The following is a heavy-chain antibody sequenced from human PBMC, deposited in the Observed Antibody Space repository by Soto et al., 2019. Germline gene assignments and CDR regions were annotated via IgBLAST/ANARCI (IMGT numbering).Heavy chain of an antibody. D-gene: IGHD5-18*01. V-gene: IGHV4-31*03. Sequence: QVQLQESGPGLVKPSQTLSLTCTVSGGSINSGGYCWSWIRQHPGKGLDWIGCISYGGSTSYNPSIKSRVPISVDPSKNQFSLKLTSVTAADTAVYYCSRGILVWGQGALITVSS. CDR2: ISYGGST. CDR3: SRGILV. CDR1: GGSINSGGYC. J-gene: IGHJ4*02.